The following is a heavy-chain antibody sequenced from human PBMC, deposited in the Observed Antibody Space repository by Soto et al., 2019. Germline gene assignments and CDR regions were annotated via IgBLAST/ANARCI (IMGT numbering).Heavy chain of an antibody. CDR2: IYYSGST. Sequence: SETLSLTCTVSGISISCYYWSWIRQPPGKGLEWIGYIYYSGSTNYNPSLKSRVTISVDTSKNQFSLKLSSVTAADTAVYYCARVVAAAGISWWFDPWGQGTLVTVS. J-gene: IGHJ5*02. D-gene: IGHD6-13*01. CDR1: GISISCYY. V-gene: IGHV4-59*01. CDR3: ARVVAAAGISWWFDP.